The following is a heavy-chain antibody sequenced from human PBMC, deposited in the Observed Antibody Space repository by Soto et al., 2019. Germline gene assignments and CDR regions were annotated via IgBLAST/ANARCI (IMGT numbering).Heavy chain of an antibody. CDR1: GYTFTSYY. D-gene: IGHD1-26*01. V-gene: IGHV1-46*01. J-gene: IGHJ4*02. CDR3: ARARLVSANPFDY. Sequence: WASVKVSCKASGYTFTSYYLHWVRQAPGLGLEWMGIINPSGGGTSNAQKFQGRFTMTRDTSTSTVYMELSSLSSEDTAVYYCARARLVSANPFDYWGQGTLVTVSS. CDR2: INPSGGGT.